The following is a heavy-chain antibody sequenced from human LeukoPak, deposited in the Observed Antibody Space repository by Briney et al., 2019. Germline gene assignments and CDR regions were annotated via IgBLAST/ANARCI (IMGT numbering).Heavy chain of an antibody. CDR2: ISGSGGST. D-gene: IGHD6-19*01. CDR3: ARDRPIAVAVHYFDY. CDR1: GFTFSNYA. Sequence: GGSLRLPCAASGFTFSNYAMSWVRQAPGKGLEWVSDISGSGGSTYYADSVKGRFTISRDNAKNSLYLQMNSLRAEGTAVYYCARDRPIAVAVHYFDYWGQGTLVTVSS. V-gene: IGHV3-23*01. J-gene: IGHJ4*02.